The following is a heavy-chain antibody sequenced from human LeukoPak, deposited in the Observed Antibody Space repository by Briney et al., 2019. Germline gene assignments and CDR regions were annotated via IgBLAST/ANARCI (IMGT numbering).Heavy chain of an antibody. Sequence: GGSLRLSCAASGFTFSGYWMTWVRQAPGTGLEWVTYMNEGGTEIYYLDSVKGRFTISRDNAKNSLYLQMNSLRAEDTAVYYCARPQLYGDFDHWGQGTLVTVSS. V-gene: IGHV3-7*01. J-gene: IGHJ5*02. CDR3: ARPQLYGDFDH. CDR2: MNEGGTEI. CDR1: GFTFSGYW. D-gene: IGHD4-17*01.